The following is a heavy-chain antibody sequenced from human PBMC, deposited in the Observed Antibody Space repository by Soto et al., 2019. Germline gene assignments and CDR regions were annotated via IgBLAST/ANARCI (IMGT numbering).Heavy chain of an antibody. J-gene: IGHJ4*02. CDR3: ARDMGFGLSDY. Sequence: ASGKVSCKAAGYTFTSYAMYWVRQAPGQRLEWMGWINAGNGNTKYSQKLQGRVTITRDTSASTAYMELSSLRSEDTAVYYCARDMGFGLSDYWGQGTLVTVS. V-gene: IGHV1-3*01. CDR1: GYTFTSYA. D-gene: IGHD3-10*01. CDR2: INAGNGNT.